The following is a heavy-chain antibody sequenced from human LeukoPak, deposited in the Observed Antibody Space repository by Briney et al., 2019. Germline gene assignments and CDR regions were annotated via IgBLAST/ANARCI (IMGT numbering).Heavy chain of an antibody. CDR3: ASYPSSSNY. J-gene: IGHJ4*02. Sequence: GGSLRLSCAVSGFTVSNNFMSWVRQAPGRGVEYFSIIYSGGSTYYADSVKGRFTISRDTSKNTVYLQMNSLRAEDTAVYYCASYPSSSNYWGQGTLVTVSS. CDR2: IYSGGST. V-gene: IGHV3-53*01. CDR1: GFTVSNNF.